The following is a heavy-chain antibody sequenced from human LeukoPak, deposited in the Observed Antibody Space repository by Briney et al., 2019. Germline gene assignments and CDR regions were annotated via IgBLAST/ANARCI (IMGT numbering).Heavy chain of an antibody. J-gene: IGHJ4*02. V-gene: IGHV4-59*08. CDR2: IYYSGSS. CDR3: ARHRRTTGTTSHYFDY. Sequence: SETLSLTCTVSGGSFSTYYWSWIRPPPGKGLEWIGYIYYSGSSNYNPSLKSRVTISVDTSKNQFSLKLSSVTAADTAMYYCARHRRTTGTTSHYFDYWGQGTLVTVSS. D-gene: IGHD1-7*01. CDR1: GGSFSTYY.